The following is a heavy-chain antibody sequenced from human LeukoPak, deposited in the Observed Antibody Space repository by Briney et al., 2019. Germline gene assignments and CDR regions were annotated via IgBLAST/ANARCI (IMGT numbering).Heavy chain of an antibody. CDR2: IWYDGNNK. D-gene: IGHD6-13*01. V-gene: IGHV3-33*06. CDR1: GFTFTTYG. J-gene: IGHJ4*02. CDR3: AKAAIAESSNWYGIDY. Sequence: GGSLRLSCAVSGFTFTTYGMHWVRQAPGKGLEWVAVIWYDGNNKYYADSVKGRFTISRDNSKNMLFLQMNSLSADDTAVYYCAKAAIAESSNWYGIDYWGQGTLVTVSS.